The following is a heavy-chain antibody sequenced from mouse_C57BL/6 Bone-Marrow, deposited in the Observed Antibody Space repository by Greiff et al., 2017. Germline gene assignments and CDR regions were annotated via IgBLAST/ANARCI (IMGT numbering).Heavy chain of an antibody. D-gene: IGHD1-1*01. Sequence: QVQLQQSGPGLVEPSQSLSITCTVSGFSLTSYGVHWVRQSPGKGLEWLGVIWSGGSTDSNAAFISRLSISKDNSKSQVFFKMNSLQADDTAIYYCARNSPFTTVVDYWGQGTTLTVSS. CDR3: ARNSPFTTVVDY. CDR2: IWSGGST. J-gene: IGHJ2*01. CDR1: GFSLTSYG. V-gene: IGHV2-2*01.